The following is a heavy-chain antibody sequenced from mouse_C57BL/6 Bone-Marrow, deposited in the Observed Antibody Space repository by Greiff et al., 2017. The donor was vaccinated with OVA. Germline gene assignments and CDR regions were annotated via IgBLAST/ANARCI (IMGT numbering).Heavy chain of an antibody. Sequence: DVHLVESGGGLVQPGGSLKLSCAASGFTFSDFYMYWIRQTPEKRLECVAYISNGGGSTYYPDTVKGRFTISRDNAKNTLYLQMSRLKSEDTAMYYCARLDAMDYWGQGTSVTVSS. CDR1: GFTFSDFY. CDR2: ISNGGGST. CDR3: ARLDAMDY. J-gene: IGHJ4*01. V-gene: IGHV5-12*01.